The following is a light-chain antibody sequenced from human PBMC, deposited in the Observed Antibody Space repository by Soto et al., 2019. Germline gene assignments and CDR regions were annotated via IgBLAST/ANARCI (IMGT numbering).Light chain of an antibody. V-gene: IGKV3-15*01. CDR2: GAS. J-gene: IGKJ2*01. Sequence: EIVMTQSPATLSVSPGESATLSCRASQSVNTNLAWYQQKPGRAPSLLIHGASTRAPGIPPRFSCSGSGTKFTLNISSLQSEDFAVYSCQQYNNWPPHNFGHGTKLEIK. CDR3: QQYNNWPPHN. CDR1: QSVNTN.